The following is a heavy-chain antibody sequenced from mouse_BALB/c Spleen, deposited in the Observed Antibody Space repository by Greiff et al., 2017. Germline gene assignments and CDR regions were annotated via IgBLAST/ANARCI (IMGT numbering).Heavy chain of an antibody. CDR1: GYTFTSYW. J-gene: IGHJ3*01. D-gene: IGHD1-1*01. V-gene: IGHV1-87*01. CDR3: ASGELQAWFAY. Sequence: QVQLQQSGAELARPGASVKLSCKASGYTFTSYWMQWVKQRPGQGLEWIGAIYPGDGDTRYTQKFKGKATLTADKSSSTAYMQLSSLASEDSAVYYCASGELQAWFAYWGQGTLVTVSA. CDR2: IYPGDGDT.